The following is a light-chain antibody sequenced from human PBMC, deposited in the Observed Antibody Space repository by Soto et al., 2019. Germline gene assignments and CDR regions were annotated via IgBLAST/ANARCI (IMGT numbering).Light chain of an antibody. J-gene: IGKJ3*01. Sequence: DIQMTQSPSSLSASVGDRVTITCRASQGISNDVAWYQQNPGKVPKLLIYAASTLESGVPSRFSGSGSGTDFTLNISSLQPEDVGTYYGQKYSSVPFTFGPGNKVEIK. V-gene: IGKV1-27*01. CDR1: QGISND. CDR2: AAS. CDR3: QKYSSVPFT.